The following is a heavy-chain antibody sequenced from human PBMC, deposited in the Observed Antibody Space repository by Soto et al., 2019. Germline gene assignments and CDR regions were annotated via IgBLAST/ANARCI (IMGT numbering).Heavy chain of an antibody. D-gene: IGHD1-26*01. V-gene: IGHV1-69*02. CDR1: EDTFSIYT. J-gene: IGHJ4*02. CDR2: VLPFLDVT. CDR3: DSDRKNSNWPNFDS. Sequence: SVKVSCKTSEDTFSIYTLSWVRQAPGQGLVWMGRVLPFLDVTTYSQRFQGRVTITADRSTTTAYMELSSLTFEDTAVYYCDSDRKNSNWPNFDSWGPGTLVTVSS.